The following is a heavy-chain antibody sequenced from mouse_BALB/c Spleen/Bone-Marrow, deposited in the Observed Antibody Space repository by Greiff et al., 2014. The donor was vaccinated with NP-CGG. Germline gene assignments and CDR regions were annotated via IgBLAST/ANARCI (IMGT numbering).Heavy chain of an antibody. CDR3: ARYYYGYYFDY. D-gene: IGHD1-2*01. CDR2: IDPANGNT. Sequence: VQLQQSGAELVKPGASLKLSCTASGFNIKDTYMHWVKQRPEQGLEWIGRIDPANGNTKYDPKFQGKATITADTSSNTAYLQLSSLTSEDTAVYYCARYYYGYYFDYWGQGTTLTVSS. CDR1: GFNIKDTY. V-gene: IGHV14-3*02. J-gene: IGHJ2*01.